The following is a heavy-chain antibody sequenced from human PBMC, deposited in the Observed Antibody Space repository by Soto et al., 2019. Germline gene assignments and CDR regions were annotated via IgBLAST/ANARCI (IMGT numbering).Heavy chain of an antibody. CDR1: GGTFSRYA. J-gene: IGHJ3*02. D-gene: IGHD1-26*01. Sequence: QVQLVQSGAEVKKPGSSVKVSCKASGGTFSRYAISWVRQAPGQGLEWMGGIIPVFGTADYAQKFQGRVTSTADESTSTAYMELSSLRSEDTAVYYCAREVVGDTHTAFDIWGQGTMVTVSS. V-gene: IGHV1-69*12. CDR2: IIPVFGTA. CDR3: AREVVGDTHTAFDI.